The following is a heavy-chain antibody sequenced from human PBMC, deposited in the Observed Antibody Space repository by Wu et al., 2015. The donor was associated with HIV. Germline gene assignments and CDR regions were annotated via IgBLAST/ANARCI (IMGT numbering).Heavy chain of an antibody. J-gene: IGHJ4*02. V-gene: IGHV1-46*01. CDR2: INPSGGST. CDR1: GYTFINSY. Sequence: QVQLVQSGAEVKKPGASVNVSCKASGYTFINSYIHWVRQAPGQGLEWMGIINPSGGSTDYAQRFQGRVTMTRDTSTSTVYMKLNSLTSDDTAVYFCTRGPDFDYWGREPWSPSPQ. CDR3: TRGPDFDY.